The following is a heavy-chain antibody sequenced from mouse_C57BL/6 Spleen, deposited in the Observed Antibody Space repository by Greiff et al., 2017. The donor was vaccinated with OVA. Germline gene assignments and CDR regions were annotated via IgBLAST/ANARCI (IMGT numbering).Heavy chain of an antibody. J-gene: IGHJ3*01. D-gene: IGHD3-2*01. CDR1: GYTFTSYW. Sequence: QVQLKQPGAELVMPGASVKLSCKASGYTFTSYWMHWVKQRPGQGLEWIGEIDPSDSYTNYNQKFKGKSTLTVDKSSSTAYMQLSSLTSEDSAVYYCERKEDSSAYWGQGTLVTVSA. V-gene: IGHV1-69*01. CDR3: ERKEDSSAY. CDR2: IDPSDSYT.